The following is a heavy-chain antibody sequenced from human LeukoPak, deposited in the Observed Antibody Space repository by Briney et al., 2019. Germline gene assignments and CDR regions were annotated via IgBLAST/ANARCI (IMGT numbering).Heavy chain of an antibody. V-gene: IGHV3-23*01. CDR2: ISGSGGST. J-gene: IGHJ3*02. CDR3: AKDTDSSGYIPIDAFDI. Sequence: QPGGSLRLSCAASGFTFSSYAMSWVRQAPGKGLEWVSAISGSGGSTYYADSVKGRFTISRDNSKNTLYLQMNSLRAEDTAVYYCAKDTDSSGYIPIDAFDIWGQGTMVTVSS. CDR1: GFTFSSYA. D-gene: IGHD3-22*01.